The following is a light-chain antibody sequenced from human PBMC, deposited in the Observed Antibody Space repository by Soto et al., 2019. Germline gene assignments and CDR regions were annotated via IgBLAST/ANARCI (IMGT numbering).Light chain of an antibody. V-gene: IGLV2-23*02. J-gene: IGLJ1*01. CDR2: DVS. CDR3: CSYEGSSLFV. Sequence: QSVLTQPASVSWSRGQSITISCTGTSDDVGGYNLVSWFQQLPGKAPKLMIHDVSKRPSGVSNRFSGSKSGNTASLTISGLQAEDEADYYCCSYEGSSLFVFGTGTKVTVL. CDR1: SDDVGGYNL.